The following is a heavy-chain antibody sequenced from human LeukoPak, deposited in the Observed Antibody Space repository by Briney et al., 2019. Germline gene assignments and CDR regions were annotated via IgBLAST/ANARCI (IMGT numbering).Heavy chain of an antibody. CDR3: VRGPYGASISKWFDP. D-gene: IGHD4/OR15-4a*01. J-gene: IGHJ5*02. Sequence: PSETCSPTCTVFLGPIMDSSWSGFGSPPGGGWGGIGYIYYSGDTAYNPSLRSRVTMSVDTSKNQFSLQLRSMTTADTAVYYCVRGPYGASISKWFDPWGQGTQVIVSP. CDR2: IYYSGDT. CDR1: LGPIMDSS. V-gene: IGHV4-59*01.